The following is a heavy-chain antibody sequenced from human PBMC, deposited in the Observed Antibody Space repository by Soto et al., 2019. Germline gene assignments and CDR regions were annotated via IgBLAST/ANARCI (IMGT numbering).Heavy chain of an antibody. V-gene: IGHV3-21*01. CDR3: VRDGLDYYDTERLYFDN. Sequence: EVQLVESGGGPVRPGGSLKLSCAASGFNFITYSLSWVRQAPGKGLEWVASISSSAVYIDYADSVKGRFTISRDNANNSLYLQMNSLRAEDTATYYRVRDGLDYYDTERLYFDNWGQGTLVTVSS. CDR1: GFNFITYS. J-gene: IGHJ4*02. D-gene: IGHD3-22*01. CDR2: ISSSAVYI.